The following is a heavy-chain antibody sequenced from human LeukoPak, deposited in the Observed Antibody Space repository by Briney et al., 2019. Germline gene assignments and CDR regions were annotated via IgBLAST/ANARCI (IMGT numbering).Heavy chain of an antibody. J-gene: IGHJ4*02. V-gene: IGHV4-39*07. CDR3: ARNFYASSGYYLDDFYFDF. CDR1: GASIISDTYY. Sequence: PSETLSLTCTVSGASIISDTYYWGWIRQPPGKGLEWIGSIYYNGSTYYSPSLKSRVTMSVDTSTNQFSLKLISVTAADTALYYCARNFYASSGYYLDDFYFDFWGQGTLVTVSS. D-gene: IGHD3-22*01. CDR2: IYYNGST.